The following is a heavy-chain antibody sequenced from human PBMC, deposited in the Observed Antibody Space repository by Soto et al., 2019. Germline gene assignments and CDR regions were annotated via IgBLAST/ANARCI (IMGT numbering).Heavy chain of an antibody. CDR1: GGTFTNYT. D-gene: IGHD3-9*01. CDR2: IIPMFGTT. CDR3: AIGIWLRYFDWPFEY. V-gene: IGHV1-69*06. Sequence: QVQLVQSGAEVKKPGSSVKVSCKASGGTFTNYTISWVRQAPGQGLEWMGGIIPMFGTTNHAQKFQGRVTINANKSTTTAHMELSSLRSADTAVYYCAIGIWLRYFDWPFEYWGQGTLVTVSS. J-gene: IGHJ4*02.